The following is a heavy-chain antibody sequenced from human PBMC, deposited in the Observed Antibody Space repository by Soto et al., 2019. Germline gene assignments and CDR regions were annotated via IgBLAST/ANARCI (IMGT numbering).Heavy chain of an antibody. V-gene: IGHV3-33*01. CDR1: GFTLSSYG. CDR3: ARALWYYGSTSSYTIDY. Sequence: GGSLRLSCAASGFTLSSYGMHWVRQAPGKGLEWVAIIWYDGNTEKYIDSARGRFTISRDTSKNTLYLQMNDLRAEDTALYYCARALWYYGSTSSYTIDYWGQGTLVTVSS. CDR2: IWYDGNTE. J-gene: IGHJ4*02. D-gene: IGHD2-2*02.